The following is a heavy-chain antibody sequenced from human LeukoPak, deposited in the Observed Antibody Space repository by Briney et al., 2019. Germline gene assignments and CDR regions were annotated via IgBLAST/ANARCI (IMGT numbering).Heavy chain of an antibody. CDR1: GFTFDDYG. J-gene: IGHJ6*03. D-gene: IGHD4-17*01. Sequence: GGSLRLSCAASGFTFDDYGMSWVRQAPGKGLEWVSGINWNGGSTGYADSVKGRFTISRDNAKNTLYLQMNSLRAEDKAVYYCARVYKSLSWMENDYGDYDGSGYYYYMDVWGKGTTVTISS. CDR3: ARVYKSLSWMENDYGDYDGSGYYYYMDV. CDR2: INWNGGST. V-gene: IGHV3-20*04.